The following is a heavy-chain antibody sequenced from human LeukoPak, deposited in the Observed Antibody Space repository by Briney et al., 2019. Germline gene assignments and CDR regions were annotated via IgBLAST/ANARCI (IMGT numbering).Heavy chain of an antibody. D-gene: IGHD3-3*01. CDR2: IYPGDSDT. V-gene: IGHV5-51*01. Sequence: GESLKISCKGSGYSFTSYWIGWVRQMPGKGLEWMGIIYPGDSDTRYSPSFQGQVTISADKSNSTAYLQWSSLKASDTAMYYCARGGDFWSGYPQYYFDYWGQGTLVTVSS. CDR1: GYSFTSYW. J-gene: IGHJ4*02. CDR3: ARGGDFWSGYPQYYFDY.